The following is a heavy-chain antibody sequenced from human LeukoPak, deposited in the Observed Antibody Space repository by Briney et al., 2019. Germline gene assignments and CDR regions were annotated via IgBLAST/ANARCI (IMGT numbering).Heavy chain of an antibody. Sequence: SETLSLTCTVSGGSISSYYWSWIRQSPGKGLEWIGSIYHSGTTYYNPSLKSRVTISVDTSKNQFSLKLNSVTAADTAIYYCARADIAVAGTNFDYWGQGTLVTVSS. CDR2: IYHSGTT. D-gene: IGHD6-19*01. CDR3: ARADIAVAGTNFDY. J-gene: IGHJ4*02. CDR1: GGSISSYY. V-gene: IGHV4-59*08.